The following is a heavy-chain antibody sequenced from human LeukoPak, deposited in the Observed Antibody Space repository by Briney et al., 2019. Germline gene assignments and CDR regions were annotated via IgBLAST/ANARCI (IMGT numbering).Heavy chain of an antibody. CDR3: ATVAHSSSLDY. CDR2: IKSKPDGGTT. CDR1: GFTFGNAW. J-gene: IGHJ4*02. Sequence: PGGSLRLSCAASGFTFGNAWMSWVRQAPGKGLEWVGRIKSKPDGGTTDYAAPVKGRFTISRDDSKNTLYLQVNSLKTEDTAVYYCATVAHSSSLDYWGQGTLVTVSS. V-gene: IGHV3-15*01. D-gene: IGHD6-6*01.